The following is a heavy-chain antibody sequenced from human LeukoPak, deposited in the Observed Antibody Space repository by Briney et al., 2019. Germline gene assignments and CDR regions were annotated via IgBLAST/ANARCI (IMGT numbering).Heavy chain of an antibody. Sequence: SETLSLTCTVSGGSISSSSYYWGWIRQPPGKGLEWIGSIYYSGSTYYNPSLKSRVTISVDTSKNQFSLKLSSVTAADTAVYYCARRPKDIVVVVAAMGYYYYMDVWGKGTTVTVSS. V-gene: IGHV4-39*01. J-gene: IGHJ6*03. CDR3: ARRPKDIVVVVAAMGYYYYMDV. CDR1: GGSISSSSYY. CDR2: IYYSGST. D-gene: IGHD2-15*01.